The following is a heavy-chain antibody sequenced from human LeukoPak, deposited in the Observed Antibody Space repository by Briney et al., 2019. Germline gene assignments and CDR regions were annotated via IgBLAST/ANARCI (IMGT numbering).Heavy chain of an antibody. D-gene: IGHD1-26*01. CDR3: ARENSGSYREFDY. CDR1: GGSISGYY. CDR2: IHYTGAT. J-gene: IGHJ4*02. V-gene: IGHV4-34*10. Sequence: PSETLSLTCAVYGGSISGYYWGWIRQPPGKGLEWVGEIHYTGATSYNPSLKSRVTMSVDTSKNQFSLKLSSVTAADTAVYYCARENSGSYREFDYWGQGTLVTVSS.